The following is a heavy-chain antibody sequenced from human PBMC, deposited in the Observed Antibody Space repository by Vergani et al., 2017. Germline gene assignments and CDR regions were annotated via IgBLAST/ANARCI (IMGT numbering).Heavy chain of an antibody. CDR2: IYHSGST. V-gene: IGHV4-38-2*01. CDR3: ARDCSSTSSYYWYFDL. CDR1: GYSISGGYY. D-gene: IGHD2-2*01. Sequence: QVQLQESGPGLVKPSETLSLTCAVSGYSISGGYYWGWIRQPPGKGLEWIGSIYHSGSTYYNPSLKSRVTISVDTSKNQFSLKLSSVTAADTAVYYCARDCSSTSSYYWYFDLWGRGTLVTVSS. J-gene: IGHJ2*01.